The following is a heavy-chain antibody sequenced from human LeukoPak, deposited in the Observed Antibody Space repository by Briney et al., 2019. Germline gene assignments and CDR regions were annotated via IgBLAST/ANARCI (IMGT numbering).Heavy chain of an antibody. CDR3: ARVANYYDSSGYYFGYFQH. V-gene: IGHV4-61*01. CDR2: IYHSGST. J-gene: IGHJ1*01. Sequence: SETLSLTCTVSGGSVSSGSYYWRWIRQPPGKGLEWIGNIYHSGSTRYSPSLKSRVTISIDRSKNQFSLKLSSVTAADTAVYYCARVANYYDSSGYYFGYFQHWGQGTLVTVSS. D-gene: IGHD3-22*01. CDR1: GGSVSSGSYY.